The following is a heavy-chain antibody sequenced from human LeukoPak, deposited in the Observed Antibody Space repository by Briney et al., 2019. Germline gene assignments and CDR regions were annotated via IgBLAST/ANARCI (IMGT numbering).Heavy chain of an antibody. V-gene: IGHV4-31*03. J-gene: IGHJ3*02. Sequence: SETLSLTCTVSGGSISSGDYYWNWIRQHPGKGLEWIGYIYYSGITYYNPSLKSRVTISVDTSKNQFSLKLSSVTAADTAVYYCATSEWLLPLAGAFDIWGQGTMVTVSS. CDR3: ATSEWLLPLAGAFDI. CDR1: GGSISSGDYY. D-gene: IGHD3-22*01. CDR2: IYYSGIT.